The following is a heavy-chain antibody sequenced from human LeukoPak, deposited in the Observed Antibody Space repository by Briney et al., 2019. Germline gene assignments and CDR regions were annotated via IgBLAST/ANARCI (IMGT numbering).Heavy chain of an antibody. Sequence: AGGSLRLSCVGSGFTFSSYSMNWVRQAPGKGLEWVSSISGNSIYILYADSVKGRFTISRDDAKNSLYLQMNSLRAEDTALYYCARFETLGTGDFDNWGQGTLVTVSS. J-gene: IGHJ4*02. CDR2: ISGNSIYI. CDR1: GFTFSSYS. V-gene: IGHV3-21*01. D-gene: IGHD7-27*01. CDR3: ARFETLGTGDFDN.